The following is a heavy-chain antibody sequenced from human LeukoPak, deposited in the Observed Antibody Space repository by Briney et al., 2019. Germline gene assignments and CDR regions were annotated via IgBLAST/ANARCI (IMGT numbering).Heavy chain of an antibody. Sequence: SETLSLTCTVSGDSVSSSSYYWGWIRQPPGKGLEWIGSIYYSGSTNYNPSLKSRVTISVDTSKNQFSLKLSSVTAADTAVYYCAREPHGAFDIWGQGTTVTVSS. CDR1: GDSVSSSSYY. V-gene: IGHV4-39*07. J-gene: IGHJ3*02. CDR2: IYYSGST. CDR3: AREPHGAFDI.